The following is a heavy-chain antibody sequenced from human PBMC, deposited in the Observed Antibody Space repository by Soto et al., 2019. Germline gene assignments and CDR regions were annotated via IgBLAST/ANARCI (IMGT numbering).Heavy chain of an antibody. V-gene: IGHV4-31*03. D-gene: IGHD4-17*01. CDR2: IYYSGST. CDR3: ARKVYSPYFMTTATPSFDY. J-gene: IGHJ4*02. CDR1: GGSISSGGYY. Sequence: PSETLSLTCTVSGGSISSGGYYWSWIRQHPGKGLEWIGYIYYSGSTYYNPSLKSRVTISVDTSKNQFSLKLSSVTAADTAVYYCARKVYSPYFMTTATPSFDYWGQGTLVTVSS.